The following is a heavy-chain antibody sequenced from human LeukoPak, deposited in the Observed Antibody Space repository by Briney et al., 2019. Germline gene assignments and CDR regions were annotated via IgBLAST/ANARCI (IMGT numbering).Heavy chain of an antibody. CDR3: ASNLGTMIVSPFDY. J-gene: IGHJ4*02. D-gene: IGHD3-22*01. CDR1: GFTFDAYG. V-gene: IGHV3-20*04. CDR2: INWNGGST. Sequence: GGSLRRYCAASGFTFDAYGMSWVRQAPGKGLEWVSSINWNGGSTGYVDSVKGRFTISRDNAKNSLYLQMNSLRAEDTALYYCASNLGTMIVSPFDYWGQGTLVTVSS.